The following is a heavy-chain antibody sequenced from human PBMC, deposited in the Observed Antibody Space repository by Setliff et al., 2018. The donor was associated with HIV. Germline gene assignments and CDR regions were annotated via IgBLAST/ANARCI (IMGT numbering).Heavy chain of an antibody. D-gene: IGHD2-2*01. CDR3: AREGGIVVVPAAYMDV. V-gene: IGHV3-7*01. J-gene: IGHJ6*02. Sequence: GGSLRLSCAASGFTFSSYWMSWVRQAPGKGLEWVANIKQDGSEKYYVDSVKGRFTISRDNAKNSLYLQMNSLRAEDTAVYYCAREGGIVVVPAAYMDVWGQGTTVTSP. CDR1: GFTFSSYW. CDR2: IKQDGSEK.